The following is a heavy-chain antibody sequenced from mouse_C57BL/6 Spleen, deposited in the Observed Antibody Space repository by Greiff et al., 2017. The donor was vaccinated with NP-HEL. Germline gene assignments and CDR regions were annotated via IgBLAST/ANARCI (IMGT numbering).Heavy chain of an antibody. CDR2: ISSGGSYT. CDR3: ARDYGSSYPAWFAY. CDR1: GFTFSSYG. Sequence: EVMLVESGGDLVKPGGSLKLSCAASGFTFSSYGMSWVRQTPDKRLEWVATISSGGSYTYYPDSVKGRFTISRDNAKNTLYLQMSSLKSEDTAMYYCARDYGSSYPAWFAYWGQGTLVTVSA. J-gene: IGHJ3*01. V-gene: IGHV5-6*01. D-gene: IGHD1-1*01.